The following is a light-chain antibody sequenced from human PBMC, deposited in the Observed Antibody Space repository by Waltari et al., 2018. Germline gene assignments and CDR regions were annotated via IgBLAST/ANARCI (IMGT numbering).Light chain of an antibody. Sequence: EIVMTQSPATLSVSPGERATLSCRASQNIYFNLAWYQQRPGQAPRVLVYGASTRDTGILARFSGRGSGTEFTITISNLQSEDSAFYFCQQYNAWPLTFGGGTKVEVK. CDR1: QNIYFN. V-gene: IGKV3D-15*01. CDR3: QQYNAWPLT. J-gene: IGKJ4*01. CDR2: GAS.